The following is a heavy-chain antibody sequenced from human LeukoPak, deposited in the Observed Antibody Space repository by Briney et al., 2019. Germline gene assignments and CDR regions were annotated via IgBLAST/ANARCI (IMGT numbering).Heavy chain of an antibody. CDR2: ISTSSSTT. CDR1: GFTFSSYN. J-gene: IGHJ3*02. Sequence: GGSLRLSCAASGFTFSSYNMNWVRQAPGKGLEWVSYISTSSSTTYYADSVKGRFSISRDNAKNSLYLQMHSLRAEDTAVYYCARTTTVTTGLAFDIWGQGTMVTVSS. V-gene: IGHV3-48*01. CDR3: ARTTTVTTGLAFDI. D-gene: IGHD4-11*01.